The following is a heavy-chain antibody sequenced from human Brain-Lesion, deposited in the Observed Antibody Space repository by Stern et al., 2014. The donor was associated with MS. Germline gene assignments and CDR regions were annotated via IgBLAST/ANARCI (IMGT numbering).Heavy chain of an antibody. J-gene: IGHJ6*02. Sequence: QVQLVQSGGGLVKPGGSLRLSCAASGFIFSDYYMSWIRQAPGKGLEWVSYLGRSGGSIYYADSVKGRLTISRDNAKNSLYLQMNSLRAEDTAVYYCARGPRRYYGSESPNTYYYGMDVWGQGTTVTVSS. D-gene: IGHD3-10*01. V-gene: IGHV3-11*01. CDR2: LGRSGGSI. CDR1: GFIFSDYY. CDR3: ARGPRRYYGSESPNTYYYGMDV.